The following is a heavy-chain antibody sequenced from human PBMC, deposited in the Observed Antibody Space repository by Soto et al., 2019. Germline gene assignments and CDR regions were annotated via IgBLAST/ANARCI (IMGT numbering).Heavy chain of an antibody. CDR3: ARSPHSDQGMDV. D-gene: IGHD2-2*01. J-gene: IGHJ6*02. V-gene: IGHV1-69*02. Sequence: QVQLVQSGAEVKKPGSSVKVSCKASGGTFSSYTISWVRQAPGQGLEWMGRIIPILGIANYAQKFQGRVTITADKSTSTAYMELSSLRSEDTAVYYCARSPHSDQGMDVWGQGTTVTVSS. CDR1: GGTFSSYT. CDR2: IIPILGIA.